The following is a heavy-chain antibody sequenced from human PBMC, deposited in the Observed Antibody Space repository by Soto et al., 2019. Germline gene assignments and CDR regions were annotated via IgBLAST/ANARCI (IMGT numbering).Heavy chain of an antibody. CDR1: GGSISSYY. CDR2: IYYSGST. Sequence: QVQLQESGPGLVKPSETLSLTCTVSGGSISSYYWSWIRQPPGKGLEWIGYIYYSGSTNYNPSLQSRVPISVDTSKNQFSLKLSSVTAADTAVYYCARYCSSTSCYALWYFDLWGRGTLVTISS. CDR3: ARYCSSTSCYALWYFDL. J-gene: IGHJ2*01. V-gene: IGHV4-59*08. D-gene: IGHD2-2*01.